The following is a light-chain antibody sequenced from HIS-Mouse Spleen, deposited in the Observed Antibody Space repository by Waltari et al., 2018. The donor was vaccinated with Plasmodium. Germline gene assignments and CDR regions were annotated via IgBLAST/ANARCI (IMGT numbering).Light chain of an antibody. CDR3: LQDYNYPYT. J-gene: IGKJ2*01. CDR2: SAS. Sequence: AIQMTQSPSSLSASVGDRVTITCRASQGIRNDLGWYQQKPGKAPKPLISSASRLPSWVPSRFRGSGSGTDFTLTISSLQPEDFATYYCLQDYNYPYTFGQGTKLEIK. V-gene: IGKV1-6*01. CDR1: QGIRND.